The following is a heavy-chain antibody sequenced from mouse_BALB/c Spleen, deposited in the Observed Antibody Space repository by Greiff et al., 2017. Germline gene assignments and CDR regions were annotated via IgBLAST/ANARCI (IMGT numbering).Heavy chain of an antibody. Sequence: EVQLVQSGGGLVKPGGSLKLSCAASGFTFSSYAMSWVRQTPGKRLEWVASICSGGSTYYPDSVMGRFTISRDNASNILYLQMSSLRSEDTAMYYCARDAYDGYFDYWGQGTTVTVSS. CDR3: ARDAYDGYFDY. CDR1: GFTFSSYA. V-gene: IGHV5-6-5*01. D-gene: IGHD2-3*01. CDR2: ICSGGST. J-gene: IGHJ2*01.